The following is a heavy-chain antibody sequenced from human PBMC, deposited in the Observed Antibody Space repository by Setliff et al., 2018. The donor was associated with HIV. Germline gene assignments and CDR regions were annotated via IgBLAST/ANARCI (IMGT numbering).Heavy chain of an antibody. Sequence: PGGSLRLSCLASGFTLTGLTFTDYNMNWVRQAPGKGLEWVSYISSSNSIYYADSVRGRFTITRDNAKSSLYLQMTSLRAEDTAVYYCARDDYDISTGYYPDWGQGTLVTVSS. CDR3: ARDDYDISTGYYPD. V-gene: IGHV3-48*01. D-gene: IGHD3-9*01. CDR1: GFTLTGLTFTDYN. J-gene: IGHJ4*02. CDR2: ISSSNSI.